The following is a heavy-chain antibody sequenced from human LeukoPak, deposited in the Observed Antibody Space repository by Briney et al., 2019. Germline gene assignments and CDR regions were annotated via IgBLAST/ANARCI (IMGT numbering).Heavy chain of an antibody. CDR2: ISKSGDHT. J-gene: IGHJ6*02. V-gene: IGHV3-23*01. Sequence: AGGSLRLSCAVSGLTFNNYAMSWVRQAPGKGLEWVSAISKSGDHTYYAASAKGRFTIYRDNSKNTQYLQMNSLRAEDTAVYYCATSWGPDTSAFRRGRDGMDVWGQGTTVIVS. CDR3: ATSWGPDTSAFRRGRDGMDV. CDR1: GLTFNNYA. D-gene: IGHD3-16*01.